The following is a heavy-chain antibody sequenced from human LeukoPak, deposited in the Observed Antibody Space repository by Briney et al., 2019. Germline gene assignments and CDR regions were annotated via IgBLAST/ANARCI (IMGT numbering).Heavy chain of an antibody. CDR2: ISDSGGST. CDR1: GFTPSHFW. D-gene: IGHD3-10*01. CDR3: AKVPYSDYGSGRPPFMDV. Sequence: GGSLRLSCEVSGFTPSHFWMHWVRQAPGKGLEWFSTISDSGGSTYYADSVRGRFTISRDNSQNTLYLQMNSLRAEDTAIHYCAKVPYSDYGSGRPPFMDVWGQGTTVAVSS. V-gene: IGHV3-23*01. J-gene: IGHJ6*02.